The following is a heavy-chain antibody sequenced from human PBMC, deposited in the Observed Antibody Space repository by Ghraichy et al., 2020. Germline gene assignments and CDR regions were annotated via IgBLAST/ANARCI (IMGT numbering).Heavy chain of an antibody. J-gene: IGHJ6*02. CDR3: ARYPTTYVGDTAMVRYYYYGMDV. V-gene: IGHV4-59*01. D-gene: IGHD5-18*01. Sequence: TLSLTCTVSGGSISSYYWSWIRQPPGKGLEWIGYIYYSGSTNYNPSLKSRVTISVDTSKNQFSLKLSSVTAADTAVYYCARYPTTYVGDTAMVRYYYYGMDVWGQGTTVTVSS. CDR1: GGSISSYY. CDR2: IYYSGST.